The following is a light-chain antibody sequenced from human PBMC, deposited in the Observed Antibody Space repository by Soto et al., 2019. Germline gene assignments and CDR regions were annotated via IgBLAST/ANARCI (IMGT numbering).Light chain of an antibody. J-gene: IGLJ2*01. V-gene: IGLV2-14*03. Sequence: QSALTQPASVSGSPGQSITISGTGTSSDIGGYKYVSWYQHHPGTAPKLMIYDVTNRPSGVSNRFSGSKSGNTASLTISGLQAEDEGDYYCTSYASSSTPVVFGGGTKLTVL. CDR1: SSDIGGYKY. CDR3: TSYASSSTPVV. CDR2: DVT.